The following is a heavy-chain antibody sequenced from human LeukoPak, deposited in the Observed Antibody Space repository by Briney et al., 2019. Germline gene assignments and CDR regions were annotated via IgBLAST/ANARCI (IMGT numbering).Heavy chain of an antibody. D-gene: IGHD3-9*01. V-gene: IGHV4-59*01. CDR1: GGSISSYY. J-gene: IGHJ5*02. CDR3: ARGDYGILTGNLNWFDP. CDR2: IYYSGST. Sequence: PSETLSLTCTVSGGSISSYYWSWIRQPPGKGLEWIGYIYYSGSTNYNPSLKSRVTISVDTSKNQFSLKLSSVTAADTAVYYCARGDYGILTGNLNWFDPWGQGTLVTVSS.